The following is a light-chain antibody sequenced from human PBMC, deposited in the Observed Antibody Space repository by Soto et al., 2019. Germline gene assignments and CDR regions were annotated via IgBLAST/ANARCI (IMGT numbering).Light chain of an antibody. CDR3: SSYSTANILV. CDR1: SSDVGAYEH. J-gene: IGLJ1*01. CDR2: DVN. V-gene: IGLV2-14*03. Sequence: QSALTQPASVSGSPGQSVTISCTGASSDVGAYEHVSWYQQHPGRAPKLILYDVNNRPSGVSNHFSGSKSGNTASLVLSGLQANDEADYYCSSYSTANILVFGSGTKLTVL.